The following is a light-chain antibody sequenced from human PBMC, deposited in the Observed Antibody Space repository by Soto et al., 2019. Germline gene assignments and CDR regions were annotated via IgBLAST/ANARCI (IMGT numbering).Light chain of an antibody. J-gene: IGLJ1*01. V-gene: IGLV2-23*02. CDR1: SSDVGSYYP. Sequence: QSVLTQPASMSGSPGQSITISCTGTSSDVGSYYPVSWFQQHPGKAPKLIIYEVNKRPSGVSDRFSGSKSGNTASLTISGLQAADEAEYYCCSYAGDTTFFVFGTGTKLTAL. CDR2: EVN. CDR3: CSYAGDTTFFV.